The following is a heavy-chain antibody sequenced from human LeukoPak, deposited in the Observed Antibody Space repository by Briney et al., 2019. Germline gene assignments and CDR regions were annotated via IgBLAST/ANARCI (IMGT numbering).Heavy chain of an antibody. Sequence: SETLSLTCTVSGGSIRSSYYYWGWIRQPPGKGLEWIGSIYDSGSTYYNPSLKSRVTISVDTSKNQFSLKLSSVTAADTAVYYCASALQLVPTAFDYWGQGTLVTVSS. J-gene: IGHJ4*02. D-gene: IGHD6-13*01. CDR2: IYDSGST. CDR3: ASALQLVPTAFDY. V-gene: IGHV4-39*01. CDR1: GGSIRSSYYY.